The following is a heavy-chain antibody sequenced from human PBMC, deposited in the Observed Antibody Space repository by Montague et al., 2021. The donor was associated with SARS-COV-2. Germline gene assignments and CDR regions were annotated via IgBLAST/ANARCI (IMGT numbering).Heavy chain of an antibody. CDR2: INHSGTT. CDR3: ARWDPQTLTLIGLRGKSASDY. CDR1: GGSFSGYY. V-gene: IGHV4-34*01. Sequence: SETLSLTCAVYGGSFSGYYWTWIRQSPGKGLEWIAEINHSGTTNYNFNPSLRSRVTISVDTSKSQSSLKLSSVIAADTGVYYCARWDPQTLTLIGLRGKSASDYWGQGTLVTVSS. J-gene: IGHJ4*02. D-gene: IGHD4-23*01.